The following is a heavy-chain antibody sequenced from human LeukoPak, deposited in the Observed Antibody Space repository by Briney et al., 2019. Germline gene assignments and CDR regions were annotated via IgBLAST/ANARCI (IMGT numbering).Heavy chain of an antibody. CDR1: GGSISSYY. CDR2: INHSGST. CDR3: ASWRLGYCSGGSCYSFVY. J-gene: IGHJ4*02. D-gene: IGHD2-15*01. V-gene: IGHV4-34*01. Sequence: SETLSLTCTVSGGSISSYYWSWIRQPPGKGLEWIGEINHSGSTNYNPSLKSRVTISVDTSKNQFSLKLSSVTAADTAVYYCASWRLGYCSGGSCYSFVYWGQGTLVTVSS.